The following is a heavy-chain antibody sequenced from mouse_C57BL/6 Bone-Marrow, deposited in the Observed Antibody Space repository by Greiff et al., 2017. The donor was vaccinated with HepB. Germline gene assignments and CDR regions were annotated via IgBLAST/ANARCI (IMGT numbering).Heavy chain of an antibody. V-gene: IGHV3-6*01. J-gene: IGHJ3*01. CDR2: ISYDGSN. CDR3: ARPFSYDYDGAWFAY. CDR1: GYSITSGYY. D-gene: IGHD2-4*01. Sequence: EVQLVESGPGLVKPSQSLSLTCSVTGYSITSGYYWNWIRQFPGNKLEWMGYISYDGSNNYNPSLKNRNSITRDTSTNQFFLKLNSVTTEDTATYDCARPFSYDYDGAWFAYWGQGTLVTVSA.